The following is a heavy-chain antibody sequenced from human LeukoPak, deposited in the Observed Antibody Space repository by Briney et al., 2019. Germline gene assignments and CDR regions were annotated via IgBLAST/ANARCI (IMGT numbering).Heavy chain of an antibody. CDR1: GFTFSSCA. V-gene: IGHV3-23*01. CDR3: AKDRGAAAGMGSFDY. Sequence: PGGSLRLSCVVSGFTFSSCAMSWVRQAPGKGLEWLSGISGSGGTTYYADSVKGRFTISRDNSKNTLYLQMNSLRAEDTAVYYCAKDRGAAAGMGSFDYWGQGTLVTVSS. CDR2: ISGSGGTT. D-gene: IGHD6-13*01. J-gene: IGHJ4*02.